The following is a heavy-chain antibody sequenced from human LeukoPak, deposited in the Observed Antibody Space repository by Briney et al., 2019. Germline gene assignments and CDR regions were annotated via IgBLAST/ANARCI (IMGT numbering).Heavy chain of an antibody. CDR2: IYYSGNT. Sequence: SETLSLTCTVSGGSISSSSYYWGWIRQPPGKGLEWIGSIYYSGNTYHNPSLKSRVTIAVDTSKNQFSLKVTSVTAADTAVYYCAREKYSPGRYSFDYWGQGILVTVSS. J-gene: IGHJ4*02. CDR3: AREKYSPGRYSFDY. D-gene: IGHD5-18*01. CDR1: GGSISSSSYY. V-gene: IGHV4-39*07.